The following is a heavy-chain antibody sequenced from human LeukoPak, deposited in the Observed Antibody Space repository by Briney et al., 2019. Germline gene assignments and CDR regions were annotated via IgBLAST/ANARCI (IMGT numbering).Heavy chain of an antibody. D-gene: IGHD6-19*01. V-gene: IGHV3-7*01. J-gene: IGHJ5*02. CDR3: ARDPYSSGWYGNENYYWFDP. CDR1: GFTLSSYW. CDR2: MKQDGSEK. Sequence: QTGGSLRLSCAASGFTLSSYWMGWVGQAPGKGLEWVADMKQDGSEKYYVDSVKGRFTISRDNAKNSLYLQMNSLRAEDTAVYYCARDPYSSGWYGNENYYWFDPWGQGTLVTVSS.